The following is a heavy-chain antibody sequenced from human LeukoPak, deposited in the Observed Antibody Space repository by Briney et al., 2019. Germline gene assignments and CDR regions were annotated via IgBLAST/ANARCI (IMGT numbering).Heavy chain of an antibody. CDR1: GGTFSSYA. J-gene: IGHJ6*02. CDR2: IIPIFGTA. V-gene: IGHV1-69*01. CDR3: ASGGHYNYGMDV. Sequence: ASVKVSCKASGGTFSSYAISWVRQAPGQGLEWMGGIIPIFGTANYAQKFQGRVTITADESTSTAYMELSSLRSEDTAVYYCASGGHYNYGMDVWGQGTTVTVSS. D-gene: IGHD3-3*01.